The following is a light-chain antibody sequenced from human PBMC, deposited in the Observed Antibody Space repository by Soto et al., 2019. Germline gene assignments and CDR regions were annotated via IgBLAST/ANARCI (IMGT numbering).Light chain of an antibody. CDR3: FSYAGSSIWV. CDR2: GVT. Sequence: QSVLTQPASVSGSPGQSITISCSGSRRDIGSYNNVAWYQQHPGKAPRVMIFGVTKRPSGISDRFFGSKSGSTASLTISGLQAEDEADYFCFSYAGSSIWVFGGGTQLTVL. V-gene: IGLV2-23*02. J-gene: IGLJ7*01. CDR1: RRDIGSYNN.